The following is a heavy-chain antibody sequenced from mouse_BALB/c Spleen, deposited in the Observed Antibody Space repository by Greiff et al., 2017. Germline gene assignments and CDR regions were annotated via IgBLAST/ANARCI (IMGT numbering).Heavy chain of an antibody. CDR1: GFTFSSYA. CDR3: ARVGLRRGAWFAY. Sequence: EVQVVESGGGLVKPGGSLKLSCAASGFTFSSYAMSWVRQTPEKRLEWVASISSGGSTYYPDSVKGRFTISRDNARNILYLQMSSLRSEDTAMYYCARVGLRRGAWFAYWGQGTLVTVSA. J-gene: IGHJ3*01. V-gene: IGHV5-6-5*01. D-gene: IGHD2-4*01. CDR2: ISSGGST.